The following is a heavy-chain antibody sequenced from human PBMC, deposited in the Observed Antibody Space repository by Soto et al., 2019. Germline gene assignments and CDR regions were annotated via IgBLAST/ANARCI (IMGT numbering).Heavy chain of an antibody. CDR1: GYTFTGCY. J-gene: IGHJ4*02. V-gene: IGHV1-3*01. CDR2: INAGNGNT. D-gene: IGHD3-22*01. Sequence: SVKLSCKASGYTFTGCYMHWVRQAPGQRLEGMGWINAGNGNTKYSQKVQGRVTITRDTSASTAYMELSSLRSEDTAVYYCARGGPTSYYDSSGYPVPFDYWGQGTLVTVSS. CDR3: ARGGPTSYYDSSGYPVPFDY.